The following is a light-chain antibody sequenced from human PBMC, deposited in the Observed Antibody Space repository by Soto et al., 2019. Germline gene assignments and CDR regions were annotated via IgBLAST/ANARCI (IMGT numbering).Light chain of an antibody. CDR3: QQYNNWPPLYT. CDR1: QSVSSN. CDR2: GAS. V-gene: IGKV3-15*01. J-gene: IGKJ2*01. Sequence: EIVMTQSPATLSVSPGERATLSCRASQSVSSNLAWYQQKPGQAPRLLIYGASPRATGIPARFSGSGSGTDLTLTLSSLQSEDFAFYYCQQYNNWPPLYTFGQGTKLEIK.